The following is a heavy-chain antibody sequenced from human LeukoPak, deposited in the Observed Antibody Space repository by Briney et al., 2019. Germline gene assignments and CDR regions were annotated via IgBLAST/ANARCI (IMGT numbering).Heavy chain of an antibody. CDR1: GFSLSTSGMC. CDR2: IDWDDDK. D-gene: IGHD4-17*01. CDR3: ARIKTVTNYYYYYMDV. Sequence: SGPALVKPTETHTLTCTFSGFSLSTSGMCVSWIRQPPGKALEWLARIDWDDDKYYSTSLKTRLTISKDTSKNQVVLTMTNMDPVDTATYYCARIKTVTNYYYYYMDVWGKGTTVTVSS. J-gene: IGHJ6*03. V-gene: IGHV2-70*11.